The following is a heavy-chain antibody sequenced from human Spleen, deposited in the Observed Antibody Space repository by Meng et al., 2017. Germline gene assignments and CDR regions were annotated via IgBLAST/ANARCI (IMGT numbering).Heavy chain of an antibody. V-gene: IGHV1-2*06. J-gene: IGHJ4*02. CDR3: ARDEDISAAGKLFGDY. D-gene: IGHD6-25*01. CDR1: GGTFSSYA. Sequence: ASVKVSCKASGGTFSSYAISWVRQAPGQGLDWMGRIDPRSGDTQYAQKFQGRVTMTRDTSISTAYMELSGLRSDDTAMYYCARDEDISAAGKLFGDYWGQGTLVTVSS. CDR2: IDPRSGDT.